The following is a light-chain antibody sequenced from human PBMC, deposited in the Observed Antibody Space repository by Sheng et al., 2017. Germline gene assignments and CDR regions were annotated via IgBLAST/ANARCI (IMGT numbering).Light chain of an antibody. CDR3: QAWDSSTVV. V-gene: IGLV3-1*01. CDR1: SLGSKY. J-gene: IGLJ2*01. Sequence: SFDLTQPPSVSVSPGQTASISCSGDSLGSKYASWYQQKPGQSPVLVIYQDTKRPSGIPERFSGSNSGNTATLTISGTQAMDEADYYCQAWDSSTVVFGGGTKLTVL. CDR2: QDT.